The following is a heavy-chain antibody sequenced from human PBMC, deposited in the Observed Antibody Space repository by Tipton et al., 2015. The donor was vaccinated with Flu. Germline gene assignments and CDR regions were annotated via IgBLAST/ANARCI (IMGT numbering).Heavy chain of an antibody. CDR2: IYYSGST. Sequence: TLSLTCTVSGGSISSSSYYWGWIRQPPGKGLEWIGSIYYSGSTYYNPSLKSRVTISVDTSKNQFSLKLSSVTAADTAVYYCARCRVHRTVVTRGDWFDPWGQGTLVTVSS. D-gene: IGHD4-23*01. CDR1: GGSISSSSYY. CDR3: ARCRVHRTVVTRGDWFDP. J-gene: IGHJ5*02. V-gene: IGHV4-39*01.